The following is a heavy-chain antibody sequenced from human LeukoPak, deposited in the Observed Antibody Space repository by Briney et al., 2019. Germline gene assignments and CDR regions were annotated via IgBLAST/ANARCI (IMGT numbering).Heavy chain of an antibody. CDR3: ARDRFKLRFFDL. Sequence: PGGSLRLSCAASGFTLSSCWMHWVRHVPGQGLEWVSRVNSDGSSTTYADSVKGRFTISRDNAKNTLYLQMNSLRAEDTAVYYCARDRFKLRFFDLWGQGTLVTVSS. V-gene: IGHV3-74*03. D-gene: IGHD3-3*01. CDR1: GFTLSSCW. J-gene: IGHJ4*02. CDR2: VNSDGSST.